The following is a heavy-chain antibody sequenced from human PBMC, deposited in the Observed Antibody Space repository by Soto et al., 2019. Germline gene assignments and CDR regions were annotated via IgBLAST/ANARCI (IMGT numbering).Heavy chain of an antibody. V-gene: IGHV1-2*02. CDR2: INPNSGGT. CDR3: ARTRQVGALVDY. Sequence: SVKVSFKASGYTFTCYYMPWVRQAPGQGLEWMGWINPNSGGTNYAQKFQGRVTMTRDTSISTAYMELSRLRSDDTAVYYCARTRQVGALVDYSAQATLVTVSS. J-gene: IGHJ4*02. CDR1: GYTFTCYY. D-gene: IGHD1-26*01.